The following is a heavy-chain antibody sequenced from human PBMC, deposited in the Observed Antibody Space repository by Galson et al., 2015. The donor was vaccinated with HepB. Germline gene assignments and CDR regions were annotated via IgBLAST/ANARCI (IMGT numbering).Heavy chain of an antibody. CDR1: GFTFSDYY. V-gene: IGHV3-11*01. D-gene: IGHD2-2*02. Sequence: SLRLSCAASGFTFSDYYMSWIRQAPGKGLEWASYISSSGSTIYYADSVKGRFTISRDNARNSLYLQMNSLRAEDTAVYYCARDWGYCSSTSCYTSLPAYYYYYGMDVWGQGTTVTVSS. CDR2: ISSSGSTI. J-gene: IGHJ6*02. CDR3: ARDWGYCSSTSCYTSLPAYYYYYGMDV.